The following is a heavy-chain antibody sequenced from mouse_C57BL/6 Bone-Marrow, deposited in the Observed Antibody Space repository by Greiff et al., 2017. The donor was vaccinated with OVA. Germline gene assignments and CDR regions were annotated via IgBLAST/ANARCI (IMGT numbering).Heavy chain of an antibody. J-gene: IGHJ2*01. Sequence: VQLKQSGAELVRPGASVKLSCTASGFNIKDDYMHWVKQRHEQGLEWIGWIDPENGDTEYASKFQGKATITADTSSNTAYLQLSSLTSEDTAVYYCTTEGWFFDYWGQGTTLTVSS. CDR1: GFNIKDDY. CDR2: IDPENGDT. V-gene: IGHV14-4*01. D-gene: IGHD2-3*01. CDR3: TTEGWFFDY.